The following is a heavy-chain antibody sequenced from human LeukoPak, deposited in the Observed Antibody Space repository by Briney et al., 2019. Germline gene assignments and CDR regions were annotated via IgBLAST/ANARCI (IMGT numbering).Heavy chain of an antibody. D-gene: IGHD1-26*01. CDR2: IYHSGST. V-gene: IGHV4-38-2*02. CDR3: ARDRWIYSGSYGY. Sequence: SETLSLTCVVSGYSISSGYYWGWIRQPPGKGLEWIGSIYHSGSTYYNPSLKSRVTISVDTSKNQFSLKLSSVTAADTAVYYCARDRWIYSGSYGYWGQGTLVTVSS. CDR1: GYSISSGYY. J-gene: IGHJ4*02.